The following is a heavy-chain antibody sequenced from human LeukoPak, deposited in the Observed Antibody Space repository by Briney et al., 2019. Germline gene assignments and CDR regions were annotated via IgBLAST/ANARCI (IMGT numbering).Heavy chain of an antibody. D-gene: IGHD1-26*01. J-gene: IGHJ6*03. CDR1: GGSISSYY. CDR2: IYYSGST. V-gene: IGHV4-59*01. Sequence: PSETLSPTCTVSGGSISSYYWSWIRQPPGKGLEWIGYIYYSGSTNYNPSLKSRVTISVDTSKNQFSLKLSSVTAADTAVYYCARGLVGATYYYYYMDVWGKGTTVTVSS. CDR3: ARGLVGATYYYYYMDV.